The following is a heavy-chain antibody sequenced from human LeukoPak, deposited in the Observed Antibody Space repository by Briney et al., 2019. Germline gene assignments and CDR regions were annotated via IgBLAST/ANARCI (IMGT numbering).Heavy chain of an antibody. D-gene: IGHD3-22*01. CDR3: ARDLDHYYDSSGPESSY. V-gene: IGHV1-8*01. J-gene: IGHJ4*02. CDR2: MNPNSGNT. CDR1: GYTFTSYD. Sequence: ASVKVSCKASGYTFTSYDINWVRQATGQGLEWMGWMNPNSGNTGYAQKFQGRVTMTRNTSISTAYMELSSLRSEDTAVYYCARDLDHYYDSSGPESSYWGQGTLVTVSS.